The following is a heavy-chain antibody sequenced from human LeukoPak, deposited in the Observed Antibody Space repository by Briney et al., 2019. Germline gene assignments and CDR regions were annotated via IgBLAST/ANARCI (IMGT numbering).Heavy chain of an antibody. V-gene: IGHV3-33*08. CDR1: GFTFSRYG. CDR2: IWYDGSNK. J-gene: IGHJ4*02. D-gene: IGHD4-17*01. Sequence: PGGSLRLSCAASGFTFSRYGMHWVRQAPGKGLEWVAVIWYDGSNKYYSDSVRGRFTISRDNSKNTLYLQMNSLRAEDTAVYYCARGYDYGDYGVVEWGQGTLVTVSS. CDR3: ARGYDYGDYGVVE.